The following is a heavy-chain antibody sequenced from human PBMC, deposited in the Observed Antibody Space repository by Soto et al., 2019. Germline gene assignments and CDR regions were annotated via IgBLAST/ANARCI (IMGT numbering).Heavy chain of an antibody. CDR1: RASTSNYF. CDR3: ATAAETTPGLFDS. Sequence: QVQLRESGPGLVKPLETLSLTCSVSRASTSNYFWNWVRQPAGKGLQWIGRVFGSGGTHYNPSLQSRVTISMDTSNNTFSLKLTSVTAADTAIYFCATAAETTPGLFDSWGQGTLVTVSS. J-gene: IGHJ4*02. V-gene: IGHV4-4*07. D-gene: IGHD1-1*01. CDR2: VFGSGGT.